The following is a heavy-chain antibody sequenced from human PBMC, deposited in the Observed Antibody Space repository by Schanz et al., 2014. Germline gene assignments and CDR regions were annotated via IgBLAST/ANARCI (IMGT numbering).Heavy chain of an antibody. V-gene: IGHV3-30*18. CDR2: ISYHGSEK. D-gene: IGHD3-22*01. J-gene: IGHJ4*02. CDR3: AKSYDTSGYSGFDY. Sequence: QVQLVESGGSVVQPGRSLRLSCAGSGFSFSDYGMHWVRQAPGRGLEWVAVISYHGSEKYYADSVKGRFTISRDNSKNTLYLQMNSLRTEATAVYFCAKSYDTSGYSGFDYWGQGTLVTVSS. CDR1: GFSFSDYG.